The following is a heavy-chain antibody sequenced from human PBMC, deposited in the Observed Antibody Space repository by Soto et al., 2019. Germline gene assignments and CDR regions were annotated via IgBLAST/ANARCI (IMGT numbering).Heavy chain of an antibody. V-gene: IGHV3-21*01. D-gene: IGHD6-13*01. CDR2: ISSSSSYI. CDR3: ARDSSSWYNAFDI. CDR1: GFTFSSYS. Sequence: PGGSLRLSCAASGFTFSSYSMNWVRQAPGKGLEWVSSISSSSSYIYYADSVKGRFTISRDNAKNSLYLQMNSLRAEDTAVYYCARDSSSWYNAFDIWGQGTMVTVS. J-gene: IGHJ3*02.